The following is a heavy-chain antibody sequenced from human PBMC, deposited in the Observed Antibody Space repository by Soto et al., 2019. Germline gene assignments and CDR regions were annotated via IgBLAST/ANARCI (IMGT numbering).Heavy chain of an antibody. J-gene: IGHJ4*02. Sequence: ASETLSLTCTVSGGSISSYYWSWIRQPPGKGLEWIGYIYYSGSTYYNPSLKSRVTISVDTSKNQFSLKLSSVTAADTAVYYCASGLEWLLFDYWGQGTLVTVSS. CDR3: ASGLEWLLFDY. D-gene: IGHD3-3*01. CDR2: IYYSGST. V-gene: IGHV4-59*01. CDR1: GGSISSYY.